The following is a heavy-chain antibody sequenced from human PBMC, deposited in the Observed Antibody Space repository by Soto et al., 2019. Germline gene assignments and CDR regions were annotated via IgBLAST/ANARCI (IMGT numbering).Heavy chain of an antibody. CDR3: ARDYSSGSSGGYYYYGMDV. Sequence: ASVKVSCKASGYTFNSYGISWVRQAPGQGLEWMGWISAYNGNTNYAQKLQGRVTMTTDTSTSTAYMELRSLRSDDTAVYYCARDYSSGSSGGYYYYGMDVWGQGTTVPV. D-gene: IGHD6-19*01. CDR1: GYTFNSYG. J-gene: IGHJ6*02. V-gene: IGHV1-18*01. CDR2: ISAYNGNT.